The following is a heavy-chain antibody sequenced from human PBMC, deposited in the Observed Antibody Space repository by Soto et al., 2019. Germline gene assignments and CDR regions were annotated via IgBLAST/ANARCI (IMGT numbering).Heavy chain of an antibody. D-gene: IGHD3-22*01. CDR2: IYYSGST. J-gene: IGHJ4*02. V-gene: IGHV4-30-4*01. CDR3: ARADSSGPLDY. CDR1: GGSISSGDYY. Sequence: SETLSLTCTVSGGSISSGDYYWSWIRQPPGKGLEWIGYIYYSGSTYYNPSLKSRVTISVDTSKNQFSLKLSSVTAADTAVYYCARADSSGPLDYWGQGTLVTVSS.